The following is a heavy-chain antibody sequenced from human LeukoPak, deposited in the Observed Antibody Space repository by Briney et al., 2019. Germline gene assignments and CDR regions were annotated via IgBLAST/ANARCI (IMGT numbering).Heavy chain of an antibody. D-gene: IGHD2-15*01. Sequence: PSETLSLTCAVYGGSFSGYYWSWVRQPPGKGLGWIGEINHSGSTNYNPSLKSRVTISVDTSKNQFSLKPSSVTAADTAVYYCARHAPSDIVVVVAATLSRPDHGMDVWGQGTTVTVSS. CDR1: GGSFSGYY. CDR2: INHSGST. V-gene: IGHV4-34*01. J-gene: IGHJ6*02. CDR3: ARHAPSDIVVVVAATLSRPDHGMDV.